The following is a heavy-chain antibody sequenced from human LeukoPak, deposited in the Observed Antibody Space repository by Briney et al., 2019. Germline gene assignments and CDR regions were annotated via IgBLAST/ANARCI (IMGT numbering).Heavy chain of an antibody. CDR3: SRDYDDSTTDEYY. Sequence: ASVKVSCKASGYTFTSYDINWVRQATGQGLEWGGWMNPNSGNTGYAQKFQGRVTMTRNTSISTAYMGLSSLRSEDTAVYYCSRDYDDSTTDEYYWGQGTLVTVSS. CDR1: GYTFTSYD. V-gene: IGHV1-8*01. J-gene: IGHJ4*02. D-gene: IGHD3-3*01. CDR2: MNPNSGNT.